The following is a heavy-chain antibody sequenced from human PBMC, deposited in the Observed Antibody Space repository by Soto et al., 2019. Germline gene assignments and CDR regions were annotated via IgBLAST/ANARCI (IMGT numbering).Heavy chain of an antibody. Sequence: PSQTMSLTCTVSGGSISSGDYYWSWIRQPPGKGLEWIGYIYYSGRTYYNPSLQSRLTISVDTSKNQFSLKLSSVTAADTSVYYCAKLRYFDWSSYNWFEYWGQGTPVTVS. V-gene: IGHV4-30-4*01. CDR2: IYYSGRT. CDR1: GGSISSGDYY. D-gene: IGHD3-9*01. J-gene: IGHJ5*01. CDR3: AKLRYFDWSSYNWFEY.